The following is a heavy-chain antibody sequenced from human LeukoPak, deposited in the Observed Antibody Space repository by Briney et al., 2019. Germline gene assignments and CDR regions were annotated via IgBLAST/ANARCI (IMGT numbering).Heavy chain of an antibody. CDR1: GYTFTSYG. D-gene: IGHD2-2*01. Sequence: ASVKVSCKASGYTFTSYGISWVRQAPGQGLEWMGWISGYNGNTNYTQRKLQGRVTMTTDTSTSTAYMELRSLRSDDTAVYYCARVYCSSISCSLIDYWGQGTLVTVSS. CDR2: ISGYNGNT. CDR3: ARVYCSSISCSLIDY. J-gene: IGHJ4*02. V-gene: IGHV1-18*01.